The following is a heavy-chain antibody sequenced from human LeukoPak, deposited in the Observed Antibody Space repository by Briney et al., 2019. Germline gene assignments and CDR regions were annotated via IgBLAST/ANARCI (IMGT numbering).Heavy chain of an antibody. D-gene: IGHD3-10*01. CDR2: ISGSGGST. CDR1: GFTFSSYA. J-gene: IGHJ5*02. Sequence: GGSLRLSCAASGFTFSSYAMSWVRQAPGKGLERVSAISGSGGSTYYADSVKGRFTISRDNSKNTLYLQMNSLRAEDTAVYYCAKEITMVRGVKPNWFDPWGQGTLVTVSS. CDR3: AKEITMVRGVKPNWFDP. V-gene: IGHV3-23*01.